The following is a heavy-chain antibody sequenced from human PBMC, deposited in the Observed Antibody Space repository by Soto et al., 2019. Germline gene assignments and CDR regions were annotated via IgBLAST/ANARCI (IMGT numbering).Heavy chain of an antibody. D-gene: IGHD1-26*01. Sequence: ASVKISCKASGYTFTSYGISWVRQAPGQGLEWMGWISAYNGNTNYAQKLQGRVTMTTDTSTSTAYMELRSLRSDDTAVYYCARDRVGAQPWAFDIWGQGTMVTVSS. CDR2: ISAYNGNT. V-gene: IGHV1-18*01. J-gene: IGHJ3*02. CDR3: ARDRVGAQPWAFDI. CDR1: GYTFTSYG.